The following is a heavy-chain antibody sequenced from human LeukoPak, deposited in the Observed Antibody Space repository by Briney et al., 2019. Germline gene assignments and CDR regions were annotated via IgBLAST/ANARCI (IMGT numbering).Heavy chain of an antibody. CDR1: GGSISSGDYY. CDR2: IYYSGST. CDR3: ARKSYLSAYFDY. V-gene: IGHV4-30-4*01. J-gene: IGHJ4*02. Sequence: SETLSLTCTVSGGSISSGDYYWSWIRQPPGKGLEWIGYIYYSGSTYYNPSLKSRVTISVDTSKNQFSLKLSSVTAADTAVYYCARKSYLSAYFDYWGQGTLVTVSS. D-gene: IGHD1-26*01.